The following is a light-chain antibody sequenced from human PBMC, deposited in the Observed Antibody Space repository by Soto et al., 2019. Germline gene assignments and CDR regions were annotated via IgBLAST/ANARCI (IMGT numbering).Light chain of an antibody. J-gene: IGLJ2*01. CDR2: LNSDGSH. Sequence: QAVVTQSPSASASLGASVKLTCTLSSGHSSYAIAWHQQQPEKGPWYLMKLNSDGSHSKGDGIPDRFSGSSSGAERYLTISSLQSEDEADYYCQTWGTGIVVFGGGTKLTVL. CDR3: QTWGTGIVV. V-gene: IGLV4-69*01. CDR1: SGHSSYA.